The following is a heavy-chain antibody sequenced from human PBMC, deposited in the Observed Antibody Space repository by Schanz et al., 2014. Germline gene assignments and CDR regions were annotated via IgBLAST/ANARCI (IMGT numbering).Heavy chain of an antibody. CDR3: ASPTGYSSLNAFDV. Sequence: EVQLVESGGGLVQPGGSLRLSCAASGFTFSSSWMSWVRQAPGKGLEWVATIKQHGTEKYYVDSVKGRFIISRDNGKNSLYLQMNSLRAEDTAVYYCASPTGYSSLNAFDVWGQGTMVSVSS. CDR1: GFTFSSSW. J-gene: IGHJ3*01. CDR2: IKQHGTEK. D-gene: IGHD6-19*01. V-gene: IGHV3-7*01.